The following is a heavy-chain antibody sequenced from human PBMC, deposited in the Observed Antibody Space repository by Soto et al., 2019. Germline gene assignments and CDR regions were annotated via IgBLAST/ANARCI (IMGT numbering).Heavy chain of an antibody. CDR2: IKSKTDGGTI. J-gene: IGHJ6*02. Sequence: PGGSLRLSCVASGFTFSNAWMNWVRQAPGKGLEWVGRIKSKTDGGTIAYAAPMKGRFTISRDDSKNTLYLQMNSLKTEDTAVYYCTTDYYDNSGYYYGMDVWGQGTTVTVSS. D-gene: IGHD3-22*01. CDR3: TTDYYDNSGYYYGMDV. CDR1: GFTFSNAW. V-gene: IGHV3-15*07.